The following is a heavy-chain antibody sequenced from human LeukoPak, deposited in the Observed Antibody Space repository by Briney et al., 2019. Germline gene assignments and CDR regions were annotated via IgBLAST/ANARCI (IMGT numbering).Heavy chain of an antibody. CDR2: ISTSSSYI. CDR1: GFTFSDYK. D-gene: IGHD3-22*01. V-gene: IGHV3-21*01. CDR3: ARQPEGYYYSSDYGPYGMDV. J-gene: IGHJ6*02. Sequence: PGGSLRLSCAASGFTFSDYKMHWVRQAPGKGLEWVSSISTSSSYIYYGDAVKGRFTNSRDNAKNSLYLQMNSLRAEDTAVYYCARQPEGYYYSSDYGPYGMDVWGQGTAVTVSS.